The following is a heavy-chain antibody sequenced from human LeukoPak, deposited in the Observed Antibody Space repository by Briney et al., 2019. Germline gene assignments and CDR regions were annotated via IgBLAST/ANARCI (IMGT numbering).Heavy chain of an antibody. D-gene: IGHD6-19*01. CDR3: AREYSSGWYRSSRPKNYFDY. V-gene: IGHV4-34*01. CDR2: INHSGST. CDR1: GGSFSGYY. J-gene: IGHJ4*02. Sequence: SETLSLTCAVYGGSFSGYYWSWIRQPPGKGLEWIGEINHSGSTNYNPSLKSRVTISVDTSKNQFSLKLSSVTAADTAVYYRAREYSSGWYRSSRPKNYFDYWGQGTLVTVSS.